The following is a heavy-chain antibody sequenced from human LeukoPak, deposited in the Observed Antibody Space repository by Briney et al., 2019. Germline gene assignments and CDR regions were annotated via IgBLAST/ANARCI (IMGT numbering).Heavy chain of an antibody. CDR1: GFTFSSYA. CDR2: ICGSGSIT. J-gene: IGHJ6*03. CDR3: AKAYYDFCSGNHYMDV. V-gene: IGHV3-23*01. Sequence: PGGSLRLSCAASGFTFSSYAMSWVRQTRGEGLEWVSAICGSGSITYYAESVKGRFTISRDNSKNTLYLQMNSLRAEDTAVYYCAKAYYDFCSGNHYMDVWGKGTTVTVSS. D-gene: IGHD3-3*01.